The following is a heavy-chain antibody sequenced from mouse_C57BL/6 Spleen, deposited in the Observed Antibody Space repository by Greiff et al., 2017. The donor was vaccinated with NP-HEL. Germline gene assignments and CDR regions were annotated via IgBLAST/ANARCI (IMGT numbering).Heavy chain of an antibody. V-gene: IGHV1-62-2*01. D-gene: IGHD2-3*01. CDR2: FYPGSGSI. CDR1: GYTFTEYT. J-gene: IGHJ4*01. CDR3: ARHEVDGYPYYYAMDY. Sequence: VQLQQSGAELVKPGASVKLSCKASGYTFTEYTIHWVKQRSGQGLEWIGWFYPGSGSIKYNEKFKDKATLTADKSSSTVYMELSRWTSEDSAVYFCARHEVDGYPYYYAMDYWGQGTSVTVSS.